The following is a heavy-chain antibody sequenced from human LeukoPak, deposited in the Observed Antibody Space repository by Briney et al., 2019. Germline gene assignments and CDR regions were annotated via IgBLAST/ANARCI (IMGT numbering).Heavy chain of an antibody. Sequence: GGSLRLSCAASGFTFSSYEMNWVRQAPGKGLEWVSYISSSGSTIYYADSVKGRFTISRDNAKNTLYLQMNSLRAEDTAVYYCARDGVYGSTDYWGQGTLVTVSS. V-gene: IGHV3-48*03. J-gene: IGHJ4*02. CDR1: GFTFSSYE. CDR2: ISSSGSTI. D-gene: IGHD3-10*01. CDR3: ARDGVYGSTDY.